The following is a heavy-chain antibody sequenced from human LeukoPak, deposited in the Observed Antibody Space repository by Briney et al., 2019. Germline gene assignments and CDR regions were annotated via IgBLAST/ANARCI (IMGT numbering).Heavy chain of an antibody. J-gene: IGHJ4*02. CDR1: GYSFTSYW. CDR2: IYPGDSNT. V-gene: IGHV5-51*01. CDR3: AVYYYDNSGYLPFDY. Sequence: GESLKISCKGSGYSFTSYWIAWLRQMPGKGLEWMGIIYPGDSNTRYSPSFQGQVIISADKSISTAHLQWSSLKASDTAMYYCAVYYYDNSGYLPFDYWGQGTLVTVSS. D-gene: IGHD3-22*01.